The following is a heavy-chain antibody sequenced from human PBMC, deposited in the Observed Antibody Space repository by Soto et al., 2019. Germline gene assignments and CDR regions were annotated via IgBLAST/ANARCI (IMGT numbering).Heavy chain of an antibody. V-gene: IGHV3-21*01. CDR3: ARGISSSSSHALDHR. Sequence: VQLVESGGGLVKPGGSLRLSCAASGFTFSSYSMNWVRQAPGKGLEWVSSISSSSSYIYYADSVKGRFTISRDNAKNSLYLQMNSLRAEDTAVYYCARGISSSSSHALDHRRGQGTLVTVSS. CDR2: ISSSSSYI. D-gene: IGHD6-6*01. CDR1: GFTFSSYS. J-gene: IGHJ4*01.